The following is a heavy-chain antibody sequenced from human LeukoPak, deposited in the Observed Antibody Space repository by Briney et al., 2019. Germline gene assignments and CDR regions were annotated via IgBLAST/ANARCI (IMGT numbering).Heavy chain of an antibody. Sequence: ASVKVSCKASGYTFTSYGISWVRQAPGQGLEWMGWISAYNGNTNYAQKLQGRVTITTDTSTSTAYMELRSLRSDDTAVYYCARDQYYDFWSGYSQTRYYFDYWGQGTLVTVSS. D-gene: IGHD3-3*01. CDR1: GYTFTSYG. CDR2: ISAYNGNT. J-gene: IGHJ4*02. V-gene: IGHV1-18*01. CDR3: ARDQYYDFWSGYSQTRYYFDY.